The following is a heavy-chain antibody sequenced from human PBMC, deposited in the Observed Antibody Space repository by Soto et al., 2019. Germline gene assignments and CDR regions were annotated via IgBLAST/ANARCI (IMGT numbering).Heavy chain of an antibody. Sequence: SETLSLTCTVSGGSISSYYWSWIRQPPGKGLEWIGYIYYSESTNYNPSLKSRDTISVDTSKNQFSLKLSSVTAADTAVHYCARLISFPLYYFDYWGQGTLVTVSS. J-gene: IGHJ4*02. CDR3: ARLISFPLYYFDY. V-gene: IGHV4-59*08. CDR2: IYYSEST. CDR1: GGSISSYY.